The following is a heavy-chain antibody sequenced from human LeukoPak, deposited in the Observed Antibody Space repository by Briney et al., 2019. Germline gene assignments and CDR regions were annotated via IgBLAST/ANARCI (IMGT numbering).Heavy chain of an antibody. V-gene: IGHV1-18*01. D-gene: IGHD3-22*01. J-gene: IGHJ4*02. CDR1: GYTFTSYG. CDR2: ISAYNGNT. CDR3: ARDYYYDSIVSFDY. Sequence: ASVTVSCKASGYTFTSYGISWVRQAPGQGLEGMGWISAYNGNTNYAQKLQGRVTMTTDTSTSTAYMELSSLRSADTAVYYCARDYYYDSIVSFDYWGQGTLFSVSS.